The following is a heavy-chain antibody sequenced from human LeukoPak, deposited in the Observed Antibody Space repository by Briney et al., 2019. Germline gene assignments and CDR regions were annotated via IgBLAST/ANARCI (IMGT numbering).Heavy chain of an antibody. J-gene: IGHJ4*02. CDR2: INQDGSEK. D-gene: IGHD6-25*01. CDR1: GFTFSNYW. V-gene: IGHV3-7*01. Sequence: GGSLRLSCAASGFTFSNYWMSWVRQAPGKGLEWVANINQDGSEKYFVDSVKGRFTISRDHAKNSLFLQMNSLRAEDTAGYYCVRSSGDYWGQGTLVTVSS. CDR3: VRSSGDY.